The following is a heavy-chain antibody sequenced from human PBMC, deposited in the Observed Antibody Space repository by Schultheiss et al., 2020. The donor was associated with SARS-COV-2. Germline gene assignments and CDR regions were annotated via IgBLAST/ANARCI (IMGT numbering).Heavy chain of an antibody. Sequence: SVKVSCKASGYTFTSYGISWVRQAPGQGLEWMGGIIPIFGTANYAQKFQGRVTITADESTSTAYMELSSLRSEDTAVYYCAREAAVAENYYYYGMDVWGQGTTVTVSS. V-gene: IGHV1-69*13. CDR3: AREAAVAENYYYYGMDV. J-gene: IGHJ6*02. CDR1: GYTFTSYG. D-gene: IGHD6-19*01. CDR2: IIPIFGTA.